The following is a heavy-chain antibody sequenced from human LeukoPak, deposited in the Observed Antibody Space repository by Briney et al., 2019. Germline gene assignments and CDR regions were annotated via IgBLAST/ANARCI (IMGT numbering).Heavy chain of an antibody. D-gene: IGHD2-2*01. J-gene: IGHJ4*02. Sequence: GGSLRLSCAASGFIFSTYGMHWVRQAPGKGLEWVAFIQFDGSDKFYTDSVKGRFTISRDNSKNTLYLQMNSLRPDDTSVYYCAKDQQLQPFHYWGQGTLVTVSS. CDR2: IQFDGSDK. CDR3: AKDQQLQPFHY. CDR1: GFIFSTYG. V-gene: IGHV3-30*02.